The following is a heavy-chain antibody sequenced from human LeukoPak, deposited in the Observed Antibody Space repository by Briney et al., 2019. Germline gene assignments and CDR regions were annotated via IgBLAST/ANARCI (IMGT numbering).Heavy chain of an antibody. CDR1: GFTFSSYA. CDR2: IYYSGST. J-gene: IGHJ4*02. V-gene: IGHV4-39*07. Sequence: GSLRLSCAASGFTFSSYAMSWVRQAPGKGLEWIGSIYYSGSTYYNPSLQSRVTISIDTSKNQFSLKLSSVTAADTAVYFCARVAAAGNYYFDYWGQGTLVTVSS. D-gene: IGHD6-13*01. CDR3: ARVAAAGNYYFDY.